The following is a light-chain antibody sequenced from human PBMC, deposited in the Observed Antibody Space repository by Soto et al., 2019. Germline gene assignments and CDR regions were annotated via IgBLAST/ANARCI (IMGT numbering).Light chain of an antibody. Sequence: EIELTQSQGSLSLSPGDRATLLCRASQSVSSTHLAWYHQKPGQAPRLLIYGASTRASGIPDRFSGSGSGTDFTLTISRLETEDFAVYYCHQYGSSPQTFGQGTKVDIK. CDR2: GAS. J-gene: IGKJ1*01. CDR3: HQYGSSPQT. V-gene: IGKV3-20*01. CDR1: QSVSSTH.